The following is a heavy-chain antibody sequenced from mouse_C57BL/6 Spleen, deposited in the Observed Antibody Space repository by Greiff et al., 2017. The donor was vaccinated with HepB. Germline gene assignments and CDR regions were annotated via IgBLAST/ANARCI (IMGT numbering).Heavy chain of an antibody. V-gene: IGHV14-2*01. J-gene: IGHJ1*03. D-gene: IGHD1-1*01. CDR3: AIRYYGSSYASYWYFDV. Sequence: VQLQHSGAELVKPGASVKLSCTASGFNIKDYYMHWVKQRTEQGLEWIGRIDPEDGETKYAPKFQGKATLTADTSSNTAYLQLSSLTSEDTAVYYCAIRYYGSSYASYWYFDVWGTGTTVTVSS. CDR1: GFNIKDYY. CDR2: IDPEDGET.